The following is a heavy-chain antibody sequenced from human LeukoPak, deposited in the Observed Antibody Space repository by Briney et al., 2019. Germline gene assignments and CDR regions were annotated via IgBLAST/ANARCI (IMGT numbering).Heavy chain of an antibody. CDR2: ISGSGSNT. CDR1: GFTFSSYA. CDR3: AKDLRYSGSPRAFDF. J-gene: IGHJ3*01. D-gene: IGHD1-26*01. V-gene: IGHV3-23*01. Sequence: GRSLRLSCAASGFTFSSYAMSWVRQAPGKGLECVSTISGSGSNTFYADSVKGRFTISRDNSKNTLYLRMNSLRAEDTAVYYCAKDLRYSGSPRAFDFWGQGTMVTVSS.